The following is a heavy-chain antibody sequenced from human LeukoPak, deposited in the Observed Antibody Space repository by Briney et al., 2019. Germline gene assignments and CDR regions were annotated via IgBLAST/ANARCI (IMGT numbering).Heavy chain of an antibody. CDR1: GFTFGDYA. V-gene: IGHV3-23*01. CDR2: ITPNGDGT. D-gene: IGHD3-9*01. CDR3: AKDPTSVGGHFDWLLES. J-gene: IGHJ5*02. Sequence: GGSLRLSCTASGFTFGDYAMSWIRQAPGRGLEWVSTITPNGDGTFYTDSVKGRFTISRDNSKNALFLQMNSLRAEDTAIYYCAKDPTSVGGHFDWLLESWGQGTLVTVSS.